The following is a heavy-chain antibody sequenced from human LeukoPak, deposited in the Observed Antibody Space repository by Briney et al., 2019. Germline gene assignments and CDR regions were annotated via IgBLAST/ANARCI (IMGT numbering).Heavy chain of an antibody. CDR1: GFTFSSYG. D-gene: IGHD3-22*01. CDR2: ISYDGSNR. CDR3: ARDNSDYYDSSGLRGGFDY. J-gene: IGHJ4*02. Sequence: PGGSLRLSCAVSGFTFSSYGMHWVRQAPGKGLEWVAVISYDGSNRYYADSVKGRFTISRDTSKNTLYLQMNSLRAEDTAVYYCARDNSDYYDSSGLRGGFDYWGQGTLVTVSS. V-gene: IGHV3-30*03.